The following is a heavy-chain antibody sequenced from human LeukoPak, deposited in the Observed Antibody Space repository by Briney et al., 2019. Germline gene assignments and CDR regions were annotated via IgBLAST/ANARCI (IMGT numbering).Heavy chain of an antibody. V-gene: IGHV3-23*01. CDR2: INAGGDTT. CDR3: ARFLGTRNYDYVWGSYPYYYMDV. D-gene: IGHD3-16*02. J-gene: IGHJ6*03. CDR1: GFTFSSRDW. Sequence: PGGSLRLSCVASGFTFSSRDWMTWVRQAPGKGLEWVSTINAGGDTTYYADSVKGRFTISRDNAKNSLYLQMNSLRAEDTALYYCARFLGTRNYDYVWGSYPYYYMDVWGKGTTVTVSS.